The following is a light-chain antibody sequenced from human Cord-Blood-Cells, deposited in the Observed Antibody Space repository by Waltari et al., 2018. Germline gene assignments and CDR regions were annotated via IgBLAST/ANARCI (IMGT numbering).Light chain of an antibody. CDR3: QQSYSTPLT. CDR2: AAS. J-gene: IGKJ4*01. CDR1: QSISSY. Sequence: DIQITQSPSSLSAPVAHRVPITCRASQSISSYLNWYQQKPGKAPKLLIYAASSLQSGVPSRFSGSGSGTDFTLTISSLQPEDFATYYCQQSYSTPLTFGGGTKVEIK. V-gene: IGKV1-39*01.